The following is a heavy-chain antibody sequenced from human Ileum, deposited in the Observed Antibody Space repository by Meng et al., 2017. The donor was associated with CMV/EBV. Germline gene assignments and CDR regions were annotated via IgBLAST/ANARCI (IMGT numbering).Heavy chain of an antibody. CDR1: TCSNAW. CDR3: TTEYYDIWSGYYGGYDY. V-gene: IGHV3-15*01. D-gene: IGHD3-3*01. CDR2: IKSKTDAGTT. J-gene: IGHJ4*02. Sequence: TCSNAWMSWVRQAPGKGLEWVGRIKSKTDAGTTDYAAPVKGRFTISRDDSKNTLYLQMNSLKTEDTAVYYCTTEYYDIWSGYYGGYDYWGQGTLVTVSS.